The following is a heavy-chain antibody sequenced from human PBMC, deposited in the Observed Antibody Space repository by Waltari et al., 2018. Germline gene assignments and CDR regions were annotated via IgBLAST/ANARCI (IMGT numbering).Heavy chain of an antibody. CDR1: GYSISSGGFY. CDR3: ARAQSGGYCFDF. Sequence: QVQLRESGPGLLKPSQTLSLSCNVPGYSISSGGFYWGWVRQYPEKGLSWLAYMYDDGSTYYNPSLKSRLHISIDASNNQFSLQLRDVSAADTAIYFCARAQSGGYCFDFWGQGTLVTVSS. CDR2: MYDDGST. J-gene: IGHJ4*02. V-gene: IGHV4-31*03. D-gene: IGHD2-21*01.